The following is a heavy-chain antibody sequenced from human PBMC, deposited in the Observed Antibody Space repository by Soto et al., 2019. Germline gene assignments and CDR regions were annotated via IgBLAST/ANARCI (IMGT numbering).Heavy chain of an antibody. J-gene: IGHJ4*02. Sequence: QVQLQESGPGLVKPSGTLSLTCAVSGVSISSHDWWTWVHQPPGKGLEWIGESHESGNTNYNSSLESRVTISLDKPKNQFSLKLTSVTVADTAVYYCATRDSGRLYWGQGTLVTVSS. CDR1: GVSISSHDW. CDR3: ATRDSGRLY. D-gene: IGHD5-12*01. CDR2: SHESGNT. V-gene: IGHV4-4*02.